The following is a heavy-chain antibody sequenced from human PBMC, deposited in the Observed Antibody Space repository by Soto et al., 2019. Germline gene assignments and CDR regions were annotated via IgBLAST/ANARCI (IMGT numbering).Heavy chain of an antibody. V-gene: IGHV4-59*01. CDR2: IFYSRST. CDR1: GGPISSYY. Sequence: SETLSLTCSVSGGPISSYYLSWIRQPPGKGLEWIGYIFYSRSTNYNPSLKSRVTMSIDTSKNQFSLKLSSVTAADTAVYYCARVTINVSTYYFDYWGQGXLVTVYS. J-gene: IGHJ4*02. CDR3: ARVTINVSTYYFDY.